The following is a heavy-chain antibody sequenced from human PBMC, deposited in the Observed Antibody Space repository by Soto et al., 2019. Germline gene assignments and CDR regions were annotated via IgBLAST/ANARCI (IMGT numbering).Heavy chain of an antibody. CDR1: GGSFSGYY. D-gene: IGHD4-17*01. CDR3: ATTPYGDYDEDY. Sequence: PSETLSLTCAVYGGSFSGYYWSWIPQPPGKGLEWIGEINHSGSTNYNPSLKSRVTISVDTSKNQFSLKLSSVTAADTAVYYCATTPYGDYDEDYWGQGTLVTVSS. V-gene: IGHV4-34*01. CDR2: INHSGST. J-gene: IGHJ4*02.